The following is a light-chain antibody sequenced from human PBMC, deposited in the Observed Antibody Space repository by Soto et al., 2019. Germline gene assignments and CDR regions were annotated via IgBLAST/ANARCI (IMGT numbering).Light chain of an antibody. J-gene: IGKJ2*01. CDR1: QTINDW. Sequence: LSSSVGDRVTIACRASQTINDWLAWYQQKPGKAPKLLIYRASNLQSGVPSRFSGSGSGTEFTLTISSLQPDDFATYYCQQYNSYSYTFGQGTKVDIK. V-gene: IGKV1-5*03. CDR2: RAS. CDR3: QQYNSYSYT.